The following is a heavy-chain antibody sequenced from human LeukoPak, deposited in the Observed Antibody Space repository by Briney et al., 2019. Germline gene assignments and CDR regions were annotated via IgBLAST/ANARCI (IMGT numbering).Heavy chain of an antibody. CDR2: ISGSGGST. Sequence: QPGGSLSLSCAASDFPFSSYAMSWVRQPPGKGLEWVSAISGSGGSTYYADSVKGRFTISRDNSKNTLYLQMNSLRVEDTAVYYCATNLQYYDFWSGYYDYWGQGTLVTVCS. J-gene: IGHJ4*02. D-gene: IGHD3-3*01. CDR1: DFPFSSYA. CDR3: ATNLQYYDFWSGYYDY. V-gene: IGHV3-23*01.